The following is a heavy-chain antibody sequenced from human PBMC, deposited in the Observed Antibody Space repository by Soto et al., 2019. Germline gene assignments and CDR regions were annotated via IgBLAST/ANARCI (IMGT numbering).Heavy chain of an antibody. D-gene: IGHD4-17*01. J-gene: IGHJ3*02. V-gene: IGHV3-33*01. CDR3: ARPQGDYGDYLRAFDS. CDR1: GFPFSVYG. Sequence: QVQLVESGGGVVLPGGSLRISCAASGFPFSVYGMHWVRQAPGKGLEWVAVTWYDGTNKYYAESVKGRFIISRDNSKNTRYLQMSSLRGEDTAVYHCARPQGDYGDYLRAFDSWGPGTTVSVSS. CDR2: TWYDGTNK.